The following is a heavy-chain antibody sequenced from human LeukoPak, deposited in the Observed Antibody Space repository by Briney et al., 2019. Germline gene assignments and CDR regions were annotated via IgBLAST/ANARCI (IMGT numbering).Heavy chain of an antibody. CDR1: GYTFTSYY. CDR3: ARDFVSGWVIVPHYNWFDP. V-gene: IGHV1-46*01. CDR2: INPSGGST. D-gene: IGHD3-22*01. Sequence: ASVKVSCKASGYTFTSYYMHWLRQAPGQGLEWMGIINPSGGSTSYAQKFQGRVTMTRDTSTSTVYMELSSLRSEDTAVYYCARDFVSGWVIVPHYNWFDPWGQGTLVTVSS. J-gene: IGHJ5*02.